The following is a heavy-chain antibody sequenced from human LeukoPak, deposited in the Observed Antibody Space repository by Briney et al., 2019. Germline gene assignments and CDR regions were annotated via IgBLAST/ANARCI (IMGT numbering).Heavy chain of an antibody. D-gene: IGHD1-26*01. V-gene: IGHV3-48*04. J-gene: IGHJ4*02. CDR1: GFTFSSYN. Sequence: GGSLRLSCAASGFTFSSYNMNWVRQAPGKGLEWVSYISSSGSITYYADSVKGRFTISRDNAKNSLYLQMNSLRAEDTAVYYCARDVGATEDYFDYWGQGTLVTVSS. CDR2: ISSSGSIT. CDR3: ARDVGATEDYFDY.